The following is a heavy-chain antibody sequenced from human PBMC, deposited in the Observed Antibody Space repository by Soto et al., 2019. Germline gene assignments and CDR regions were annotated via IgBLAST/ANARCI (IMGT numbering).Heavy chain of an antibody. CDR3: ARAGYGSGTTKGDY. V-gene: IGHV1-69*02. D-gene: IGHD3-10*01. CDR1: GGTFSSYT. J-gene: IGHJ4*02. Sequence: QVQLVQSGAEVKKPGSSVKVSCKASGGTFSSYTISWVRQAPGQGLEWMGRIIPILGIANYAQKFQGRVTITADKSTTTAYMELSSLRSEDTAVYYCARAGYGSGTTKGDYWGQGTLVTVSS. CDR2: IIPILGIA.